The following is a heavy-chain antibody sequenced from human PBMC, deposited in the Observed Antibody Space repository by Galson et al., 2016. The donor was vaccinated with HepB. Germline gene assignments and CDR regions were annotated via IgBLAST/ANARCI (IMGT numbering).Heavy chain of an antibody. CDR2: ISNDGYYE. Sequence: SLRLSCAASGFTFSTYPMFWVRQAPGKGLEWMSLISNDGYYEYYADSVKGRFTLSRDNSKNILYLQLKNLGPEDTAVYYCARVEPNSGWEGHYWGQGTLVTVSS. V-gene: IGHV3-30-3*01. CDR1: GFTFSTYP. J-gene: IGHJ4*02. CDR3: ARVEPNSGWEGHY. D-gene: IGHD6-19*01.